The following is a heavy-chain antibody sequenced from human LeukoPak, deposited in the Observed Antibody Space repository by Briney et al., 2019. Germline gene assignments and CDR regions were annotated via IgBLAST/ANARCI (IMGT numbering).Heavy chain of an antibody. Sequence: SETLSLTCAVYGGSFSGYYWSWIRQPPGKGLEWIGEINHSGSTNYNPSLKSRVTISVDTSKNQFSLKLTSVTAADTAVYYCVRDRSGCSGPGDDAFDVWGLGTMVTVSS. D-gene: IGHD2-15*01. CDR3: VRDRSGCSGPGDDAFDV. CDR1: GGSFSGYY. V-gene: IGHV4-34*01. J-gene: IGHJ3*01. CDR2: INHSGST.